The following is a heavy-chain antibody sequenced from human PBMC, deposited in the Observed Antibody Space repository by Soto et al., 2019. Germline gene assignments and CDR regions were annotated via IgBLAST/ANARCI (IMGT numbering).Heavy chain of an antibody. J-gene: IGHJ4*02. CDR2: ISYDGSNK. V-gene: IGHV3-30*18. Sequence: QVQLVESGGGVVQPGRSLRLSCAASGFTFSSYGMYWVRQAPGKGLEWVAVISYDGSNKYYADSVKGRFTISRDNSKNTLYLQMNSLRAEDTAVYYCAKDRTRYYYDSSGYYFHYWGQGTLVTVSS. CDR1: GFTFSSYG. CDR3: AKDRTRYYYDSSGYYFHY. D-gene: IGHD3-22*01.